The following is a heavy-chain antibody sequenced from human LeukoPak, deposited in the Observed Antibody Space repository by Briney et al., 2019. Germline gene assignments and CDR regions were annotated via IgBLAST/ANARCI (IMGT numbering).Heavy chain of an antibody. J-gene: IGHJ6*02. CDR3: ARGGVVVVPATHTYYYDGLDV. V-gene: IGHV1-18*01. D-gene: IGHD2-2*01. CDR1: GYIFTSYD. CDR2: VTPYNGNT. Sequence: GASVKVSCKASGYIFTSYDINWVRQAPGQGLEWMGWVTPYNGNTNYAQKLQGRVTMATDTSTGTSYMELRSLRSDDTAVYYCARGGVVVVPATHTYYYDGLDVWGQGSPVTVSS.